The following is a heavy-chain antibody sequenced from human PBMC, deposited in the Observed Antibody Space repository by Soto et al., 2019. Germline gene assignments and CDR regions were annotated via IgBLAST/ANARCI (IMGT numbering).Heavy chain of an antibody. D-gene: IGHD2-2*01. CDR1: GFTFSGFE. Sequence: EVQLVESGGGLVQPGGSRRLSCAASGFTFSGFEMNWVRQAPGKGLEWISYITSSGGTTYYSDSVKGRFTISRDNAKNSLYLQMNSLRADDTAVYYCAREFCSDTGCYYFVLGGLRTLVTVSS. J-gene: IGHJ4*02. CDR2: ITSSGGTT. V-gene: IGHV3-48*03. CDR3: AREFCSDTGCYYFVL.